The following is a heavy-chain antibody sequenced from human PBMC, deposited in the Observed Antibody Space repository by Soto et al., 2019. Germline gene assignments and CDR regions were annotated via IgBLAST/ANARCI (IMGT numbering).Heavy chain of an antibody. J-gene: IGHJ6*04. CDR2: IKPDGSEK. CDR3: ADPLDLDV. Sequence: EVQLVESGGGLVQPGGSLRLSCTASGFPFSRSWIGCVRQAPGNGLDWVATIKPDGSEKYYVDSVKGRFTISRDNAKNSLYLQMNSLRAEDTAVFYFADPLDLDVWGKGATVTVSS. V-gene: IGHV3-7*01. CDR1: GFPFSRSW.